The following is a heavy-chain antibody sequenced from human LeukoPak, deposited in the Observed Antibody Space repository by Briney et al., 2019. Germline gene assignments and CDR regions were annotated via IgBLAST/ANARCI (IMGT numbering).Heavy chain of an antibody. CDR2: INPNSGGT. J-gene: IGHJ4*02. CDR1: GYTFTGYY. CDR3: AREAAMVRGVIDDY. V-gene: IGHV1-2*02. D-gene: IGHD3-10*01. Sequence: ASVKVSCKASGYTFTGYYMHWVRQAPGQGLEWMGWINPNSGGTNYAQKFQGRVTMTRDTSISTAYMELSRLRSDDTAVYYCAREAAMVRGVIDDYWGQGTLVTVSS.